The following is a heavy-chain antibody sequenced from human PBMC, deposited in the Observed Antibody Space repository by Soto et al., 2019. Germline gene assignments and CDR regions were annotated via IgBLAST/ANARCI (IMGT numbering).Heavy chain of an antibody. V-gene: IGHV2-5*02. D-gene: IGHD3-16*01. Sequence: QITLKESCPTLVKPTQTLTLTCTFSGFSLSSRRVGVAWIRQPPGKALEWLALIYWDDDKRYSPSLKNRLAITKGFSKNQVVLTLTSVDPADTATYYCARDSNDLYGFHYCGQGTLVTVSS. CDR2: IYWDDDK. CDR3: ARDSNDLYGFHY. J-gene: IGHJ4*02. CDR1: GFSLSSRRVG.